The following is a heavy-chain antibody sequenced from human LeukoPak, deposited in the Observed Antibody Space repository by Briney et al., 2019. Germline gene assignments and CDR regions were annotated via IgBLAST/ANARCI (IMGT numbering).Heavy chain of an antibody. CDR3: ARKDGDI. CDR1: GASVSSYY. Sequence: SETLSLTCTVSGASVSSYYWIWIRQPAGRGREWIGRIDASGSTNYNPSLTSRVTMSVDSSKNQFSLKVSSVTAADTAVYYCARKDGDIWGQGTMVTVSS. CDR2: IDASGST. J-gene: IGHJ3*02. D-gene: IGHD5-24*01. V-gene: IGHV4-4*07.